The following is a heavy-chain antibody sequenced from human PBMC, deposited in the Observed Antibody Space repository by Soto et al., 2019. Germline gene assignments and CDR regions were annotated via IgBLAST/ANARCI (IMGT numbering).Heavy chain of an antibody. D-gene: IGHD3-22*01. V-gene: IGHV1-18*01. CDR1: GYIFTTYG. J-gene: IGHJ4*02. CDR2: ITVYNSNT. CDR3: AKTGGTGFSNDPYYYDPCYFDY. Sequence: QVQLVQSGPEVKKPGASVKVSCKTSGYIFTTYGIAWVRQAPGQGLEWMGWITVYNSNTNYAQKFQGRVTMTTDTSTNTAYMELRNLRSDDTAVYYCAKTGGTGFSNDPYYYDPCYFDYWGQGTLVTVSS.